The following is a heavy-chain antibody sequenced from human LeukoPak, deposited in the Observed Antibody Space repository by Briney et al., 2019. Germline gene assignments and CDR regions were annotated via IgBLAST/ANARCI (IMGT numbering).Heavy chain of an antibody. Sequence: PGGSLRLSCTVSGFTVSSNSMSWVRPAPGEGLEWVSFIYSDNTHYSDSVKGRFTISRDNSKNTLYLQMNSLRAEDTAVYYCARRAGAYSHPYDYWGQGTLVTVSS. CDR2: IYSDNT. CDR1: GFTVSSNS. D-gene: IGHD4/OR15-4a*01. V-gene: IGHV3-53*01. CDR3: ARRAGAYSHPYDY. J-gene: IGHJ4*02.